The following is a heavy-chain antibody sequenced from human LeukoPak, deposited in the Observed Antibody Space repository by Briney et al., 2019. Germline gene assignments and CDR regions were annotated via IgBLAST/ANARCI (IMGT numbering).Heavy chain of an antibody. CDR2: ISSSSSYI. D-gene: IGHD6-19*01. J-gene: IGHJ3*02. Sequence: GGSLRLSCAASGFTFADYSMNWVRQAPGKGLEWVSSISSSSSYIFYADSVKGRFTISRDNSKNTLYLQMNSLRAEDTAVYYCAKDREQWLVREDAFDIWGQGTMVTVSS. V-gene: IGHV3-21*04. CDR3: AKDREQWLVREDAFDI. CDR1: GFTFADYS.